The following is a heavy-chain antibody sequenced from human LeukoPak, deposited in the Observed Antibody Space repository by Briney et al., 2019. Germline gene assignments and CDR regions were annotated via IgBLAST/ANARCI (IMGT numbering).Heavy chain of an antibody. D-gene: IGHD4-17*01. CDR3: AREARSYGDFDY. J-gene: IGHJ4*02. CDR1: GFTFSSYW. Sequence: GGSLRLSCADSGFTFSSYWMSWVRQAPGKGLEWVANIKQDGSEKYYVDSVKGRFTISRDNAKNSLYLQMNSLRAEDTAVYYCAREARSYGDFDYWGQGTLVTVSS. V-gene: IGHV3-7*01. CDR2: IKQDGSEK.